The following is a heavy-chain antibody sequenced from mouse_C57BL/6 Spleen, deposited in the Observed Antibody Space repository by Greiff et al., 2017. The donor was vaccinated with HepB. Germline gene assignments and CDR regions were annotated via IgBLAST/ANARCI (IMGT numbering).Heavy chain of an antibody. CDR1: GFTFSNYW. Sequence: EVKLEESGGGLVQPGGSMKLSCVASGFTFSNYWMNWVRQSPEKGLEWVAQIRLKSDNYATHYAESVKGRFTISRDDSKSSVYLQMNNLRAEDTGIYYCIYYEYRLGAMDYWGQGTSVTVSS. D-gene: IGHD2-4*01. CDR2: IRLKSDNYAT. V-gene: IGHV6-3*01. CDR3: IYYEYRLGAMDY. J-gene: IGHJ4*01.